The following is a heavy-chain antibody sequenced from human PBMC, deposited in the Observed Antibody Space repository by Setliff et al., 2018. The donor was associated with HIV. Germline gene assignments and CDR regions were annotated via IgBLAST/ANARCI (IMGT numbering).Heavy chain of an antibody. V-gene: IGHV4-59*08. J-gene: IGHJ5*02. CDR3: ARGRTQWPNYNYFDP. CDR1: GDSINTHY. D-gene: IGHD6-19*01. CDR2: ISHSGNT. Sequence: SETLSLTCTVSGDSINTHYWSWIRQPPGKGLEWIGCISHSGNTNFNPSLNSRVTISLDTSKSQFSLKLSSLTAADTAVYSCARGRTQWPNYNYFDPWGLGTLVTVSS.